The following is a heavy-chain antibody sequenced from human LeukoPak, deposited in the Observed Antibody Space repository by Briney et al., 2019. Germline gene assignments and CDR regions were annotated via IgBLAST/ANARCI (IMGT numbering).Heavy chain of an antibody. CDR2: ISSSSSYI. CDR3: ARDGNSSGWYGDPVNY. J-gene: IGHJ4*02. V-gene: IGHV3-21*01. CDR1: GFTFSSYS. D-gene: IGHD6-19*01. Sequence: PGGSLRLSCAASGFTFSSYSMNWVRQAPGKGLEWVSSISSSSSYIYYADSVKGRFTISRDNAKNSLYLQMNSLRAEDTAVYYCARDGNSSGWYGDPVNYWGQGTVVTVSS.